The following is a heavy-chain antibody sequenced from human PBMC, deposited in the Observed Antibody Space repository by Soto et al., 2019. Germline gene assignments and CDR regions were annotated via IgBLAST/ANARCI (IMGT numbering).Heavy chain of an antibody. CDR2: IYYSGST. CDR1: GGSISSGGYY. V-gene: IGHV4-31*03. CDR3: ARGYCSGGSCYFDY. J-gene: IGHJ4*02. Sequence: SETLSLTCTVSGGSISSGGYYWSWIRQHPGKGLEWIGYIYYSGSTYYNPSLKSRVTISVGTSKNQFSLKLSSVTAADTAVYYCARGYCSGGSCYFDYWGQGTLVTV. D-gene: IGHD2-15*01.